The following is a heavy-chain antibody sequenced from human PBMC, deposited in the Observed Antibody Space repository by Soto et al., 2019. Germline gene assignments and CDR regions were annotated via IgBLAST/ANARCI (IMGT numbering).Heavy chain of an antibody. V-gene: IGHV4-59*01. CDR3: AKGAGDYATLFDF. CDR1: GASINRYY. Sequence: SETLSLTCSVSGASINRYYWSWLRQSPGKGLEWIGYVFYTGSYNYSPSLKSRVTMSVDTSKNQFSLRLTSVTAADTAMYYCAKGAGDYATLFDFWGQGSLVTVSS. D-gene: IGHD4-17*01. CDR2: VFYTGSY. J-gene: IGHJ4*02.